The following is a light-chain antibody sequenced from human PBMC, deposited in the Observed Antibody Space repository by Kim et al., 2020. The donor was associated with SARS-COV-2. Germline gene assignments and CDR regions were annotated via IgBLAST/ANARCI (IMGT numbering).Light chain of an antibody. CDR1: QNVNSY. V-gene: IGKV3-11*01. CDR2: DAS. J-gene: IGKJ5*01. Sequence: LSPWERATLSCRASQNVNSYLAWYQQKPGQAPRLLSYDASNRATGIPGRFSGSGSGTDFTLTISSLEPEDFAVYYCQQRSKWPITFGQGTRLEIK. CDR3: QQRSKWPIT.